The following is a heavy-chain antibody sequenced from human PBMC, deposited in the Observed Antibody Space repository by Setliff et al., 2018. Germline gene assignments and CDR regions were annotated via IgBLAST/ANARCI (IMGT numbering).Heavy chain of an antibody. Sequence: PSETLSLTCTVSGDSISSRRNYWGRFRQPAGKELEWIGQIYTSWSTNYNPSLKSRVTISLDTSKNQFSLSLTSVTAEDTAVYYCARMSGFQYIDVWDKGTTVTV. D-gene: IGHD3-3*01. CDR3: ARMSGFQYIDV. CDR2: IYTSWST. J-gene: IGHJ6*03. CDR1: GDSISSRRNY. V-gene: IGHV4-61*09.